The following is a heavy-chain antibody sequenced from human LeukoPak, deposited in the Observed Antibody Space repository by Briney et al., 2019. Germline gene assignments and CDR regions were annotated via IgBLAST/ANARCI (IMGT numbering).Heavy chain of an antibody. CDR1: GFTFSSYS. CDR2: ISSSSSTI. CDR3: ARDGGRGAFRRDGYNLHY. V-gene: IGHV3-48*01. J-gene: IGHJ4*02. D-gene: IGHD5-24*01. Sequence: GGSLRLSCAASGFTFSSYSMNWVRQAPGKGLEWVSYISSSSSTICYADSVKGRFTISRDNAKNSLYLQMNSLRAEDTAVYYCARDGGRGAFRRDGYNLHYWGQGTLVTVSS.